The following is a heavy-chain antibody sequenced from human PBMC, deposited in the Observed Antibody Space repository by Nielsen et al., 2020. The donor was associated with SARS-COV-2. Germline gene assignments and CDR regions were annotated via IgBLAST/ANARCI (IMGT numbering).Heavy chain of an antibody. J-gene: IGHJ4*02. CDR2: IYYSGST. D-gene: IGHD5-18*01. CDR1: GGSISSYY. Sequence: SETLSLSCTVSGGSISSYYWSWIRQPPGKGLEWIGYIYYSGSTNYNPSLKSRVTISVDTSKNQFSLKLSSVTAADTAVYYCARDKYSYGYFDYWGQGTLVTVSS. CDR3: ARDKYSYGYFDY. V-gene: IGHV4-59*01.